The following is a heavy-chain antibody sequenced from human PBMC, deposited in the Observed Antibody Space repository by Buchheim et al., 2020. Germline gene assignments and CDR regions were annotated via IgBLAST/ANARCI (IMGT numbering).Heavy chain of an antibody. CDR2: IHYSGST. CDR1: GGSISSYY. D-gene: IGHD4-17*01. CDR3: ARHDYGDLRKGVDWYFDL. V-gene: IGHV4-59*01. Sequence: QVQLQESGPGLVKPSETLSLTCTVSGGSISSYYWSWIRQPPGKGLEWIGYIHYSGSTNYNPSLKSRVTISVDPSKNQFSLKLSSVTAADTAVYYCARHDYGDLRKGVDWYFDLWGRGTL. J-gene: IGHJ2*01.